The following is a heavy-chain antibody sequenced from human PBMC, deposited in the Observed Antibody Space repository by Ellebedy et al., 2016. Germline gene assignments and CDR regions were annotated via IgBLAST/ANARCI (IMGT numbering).Heavy chain of an antibody. CDR3: AILSGYCSSTSCPEVYYYMDV. CDR1: GYTFTSYD. D-gene: IGHD2-2*03. Sequence: ASVKVSXXASGYTFTSYDINWVRQATGQGLEWMGWMNPNSGNTGYAQKFQGRVTMTRNTSISTAYMELSSLRSEDTAVYYCAILSGYCSSTSCPEVYYYMDVWGKGTTVTVSS. CDR2: MNPNSGNT. V-gene: IGHV1-8*01. J-gene: IGHJ6*03.